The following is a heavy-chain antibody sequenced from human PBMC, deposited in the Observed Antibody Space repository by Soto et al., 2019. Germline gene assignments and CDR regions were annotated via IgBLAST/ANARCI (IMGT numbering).Heavy chain of an antibody. CDR1: GGSISSSKNY. V-gene: IGHV4-39*01. CDR3: SRRYSFGSGKYGVDV. J-gene: IGHJ6*02. Sequence: SDPLSLTCTVSGGSISSSKNYWGWIRQPPGQGLEWIGTISYSGSTYYNASLNDRVIISVDTSKNQFSLKLSSLTAADTAVYYCSRRYSFGSGKYGVDVWGQGTMVTVSS. D-gene: IGHD3-10*01. CDR2: ISYSGST.